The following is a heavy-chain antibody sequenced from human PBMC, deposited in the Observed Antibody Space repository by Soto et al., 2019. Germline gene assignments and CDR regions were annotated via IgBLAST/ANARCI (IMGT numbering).Heavy chain of an antibody. CDR1: GGSISSSSYY. D-gene: IGHD4-17*01. J-gene: IGHJ4*02. V-gene: IGHV4-39*01. CDR2: IYYSGST. CDR3: ARHSSYYGDYTSWFDY. Sequence: QLQLQESGPGLVKPSATLSLTCTVSGGSISSSSYYWGWIRQPPGKGLEWIGSIYYSGSTYYNPTLKSRVTISVDTSKNQFSLKLSSVTAADTAVYYCARHSSYYGDYTSWFDYWGQGTLGPVSS.